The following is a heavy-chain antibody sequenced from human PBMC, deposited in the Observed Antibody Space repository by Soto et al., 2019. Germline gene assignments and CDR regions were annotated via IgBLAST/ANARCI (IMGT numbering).Heavy chain of an antibody. D-gene: IGHD3-3*01. J-gene: IGHJ6*02. CDR2: ISAYNGNT. Sequence: ASVKVSYTDACYSFTSYGISWVRQAPGQGLEWMGWISAYNGNTNYAQKLQGRVTMTTDTSTSTAYMELRSLRSDDTAVYYCARVLEDYYYYGMDVWGQGTTVTVSS. CDR1: CYSFTSYG. V-gene: IGHV1-18*04. CDR3: ARVLEDYYYYGMDV.